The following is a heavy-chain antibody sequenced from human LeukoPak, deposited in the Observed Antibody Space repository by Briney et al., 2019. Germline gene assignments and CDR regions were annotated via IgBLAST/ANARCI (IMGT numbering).Heavy chain of an antibody. CDR3: ARARVSDSSGVYNY. D-gene: IGHD3-22*01. CDR1: GGTFSGYA. V-gene: IGHV1-69*05. J-gene: IGHJ4*02. CDR2: IIPIFGTA. Sequence: SVKVSCKASGGTFSGYAISWVRQAPGQGLEWMGGIIPIFGTANYAQKLQGRVTMTTDTSTSTAYMELRSLRSDDTAVYYCARARVSDSSGVYNYWGQGTLVTVSS.